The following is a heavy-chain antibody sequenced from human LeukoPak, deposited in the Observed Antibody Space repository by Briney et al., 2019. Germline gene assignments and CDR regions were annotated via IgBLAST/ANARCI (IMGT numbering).Heavy chain of an antibody. J-gene: IGHJ4*02. D-gene: IGHD6-13*01. CDR1: GFTFSNSW. Sequence: GGSLRLSCAASGFTFSNSWMHWVRQAPGKGLIWISLISSDGSTTIYADSVKGRFTISRDNAKNTLYLQMNSLRPEDTAVYYCARREGSSWYYFDYWGQRTLVTVSS. CDR3: ARREGSSWYYFDY. CDR2: ISSDGSTT. V-gene: IGHV3-74*01.